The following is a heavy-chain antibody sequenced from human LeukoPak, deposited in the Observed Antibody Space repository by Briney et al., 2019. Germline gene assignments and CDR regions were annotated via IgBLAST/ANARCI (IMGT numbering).Heavy chain of an antibody. D-gene: IGHD3-22*01. Sequence: GGSLRLSCAASGFTFSDYYMSWIRQAPGKGLEWVPYISSSGSTIYYADSVKGRFTISKDNAKNSLYLQMNSLRAEDTAVYYCARDADYYDSSGYPGAFDIWGQGTMVTVSS. V-gene: IGHV3-11*01. CDR3: ARDADYYDSSGYPGAFDI. J-gene: IGHJ3*02. CDR1: GFTFSDYY. CDR2: ISSSGSTI.